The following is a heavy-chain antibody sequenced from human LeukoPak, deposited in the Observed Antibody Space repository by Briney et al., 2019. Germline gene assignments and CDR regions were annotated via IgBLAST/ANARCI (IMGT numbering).Heavy chain of an antibody. J-gene: IGHJ2*01. V-gene: IGHV4-39*07. CDR2: IYYSGST. CDR1: GGSISSSSYY. Sequence: PSETLSLTCTVSGGSISSSSYYWGWIRQPPGKGLEWIGSIYYSGSTYYNPSLKSRVTISVDTSKNQFSLKLSSVTAADTAVYYCARSGYYWYFDLWGRGTLVTVSS. CDR3: ARSGYYWYFDL. D-gene: IGHD2-15*01.